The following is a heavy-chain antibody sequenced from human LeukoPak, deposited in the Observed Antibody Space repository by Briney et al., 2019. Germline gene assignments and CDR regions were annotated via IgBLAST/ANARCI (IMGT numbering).Heavy chain of an antibody. CDR3: ARVGGSTAMVTVGALDY. CDR1: GYTFTSYG. V-gene: IGHV1-69*05. D-gene: IGHD5-18*01. Sequence: SVKVSCKASGYTFTSYGISWVRQAPGQGLEWMGGIIPIFGTANYAQKFQGRVTITTDESTSTAYMELSSLRSEDTAVYYCARVGGSTAMVTVGALDYWGQGTLVTVSS. J-gene: IGHJ4*02. CDR2: IIPIFGTA.